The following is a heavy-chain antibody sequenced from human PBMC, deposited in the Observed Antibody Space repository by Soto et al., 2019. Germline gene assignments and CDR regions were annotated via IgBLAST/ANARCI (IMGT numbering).Heavy chain of an antibody. CDR1: GFAFSTSV. D-gene: IGHD2-15*01. V-gene: IGHV3-23*01. CDR2: ISGSGGST. CDR3: ARIARRYCSGGSCYSGAFDI. J-gene: IGHJ3*02. Sequence: HPWGSLRLSCAASGFAFSTSVMTWVCQAPGKGLEWVSAISGSGGSTYYADSVKGRFTISRDNAKNSLYLQMNSLRAEDTAVYYCARIARRYCSGGSCYSGAFDIWGQGTMVTVS.